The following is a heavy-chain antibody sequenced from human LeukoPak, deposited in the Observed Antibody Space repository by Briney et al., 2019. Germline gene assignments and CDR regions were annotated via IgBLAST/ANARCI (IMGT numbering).Heavy chain of an antibody. Sequence: SETLSLTCAVYGGSFSGYYWSWIRQPPGKGLEWIGEINHSGSTNYNPSLKSRVTISVDTSKDQFSLKLSSVTAADTAVYYCARVLHPVLGTAANYYFDYWGQGTLVTVSS. D-gene: IGHD5-18*01. V-gene: IGHV4-34*01. CDR3: ARVLHPVLGTAANYYFDY. CDR1: GGSFSGYY. CDR2: INHSGST. J-gene: IGHJ4*02.